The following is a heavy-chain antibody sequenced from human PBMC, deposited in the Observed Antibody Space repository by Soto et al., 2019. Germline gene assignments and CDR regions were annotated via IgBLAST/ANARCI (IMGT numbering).Heavy chain of an antibody. Sequence: EVQLLESGGGLVRPGGSLRLSCAASGFSFSNYAMNWVRQAPGKGLEWVSVISGSGGSASYADSVQGRFTISRDNSNNTLYLQMNSLRAEDTAVYYCARDPGAGYYYYCYGMDVWGQGTTVTVSS. J-gene: IGHJ6*02. CDR1: GFSFSNYA. D-gene: IGHD5-12*01. CDR2: ISGSGGSA. V-gene: IGHV3-23*01. CDR3: ARDPGAGYYYYCYGMDV.